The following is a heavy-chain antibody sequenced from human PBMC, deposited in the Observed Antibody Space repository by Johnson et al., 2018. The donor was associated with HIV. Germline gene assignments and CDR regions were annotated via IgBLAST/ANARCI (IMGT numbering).Heavy chain of an antibody. CDR1: GFTVSSNY. Sequence: EQLVESGGGLVQPGGSLRVSCAASGFTVSSNYMSWVRQAPGKGLEWVSVIYSGGSTYYADSVKGRYTISRDNSKNTLYLQMNSLRAEDTAVYYCARAGSSSSGPRAFDIWGQGTMVTVSS. V-gene: IGHV3-66*01. CDR2: IYSGGST. J-gene: IGHJ3*02. D-gene: IGHD6-6*01. CDR3: ARAGSSSSGPRAFDI.